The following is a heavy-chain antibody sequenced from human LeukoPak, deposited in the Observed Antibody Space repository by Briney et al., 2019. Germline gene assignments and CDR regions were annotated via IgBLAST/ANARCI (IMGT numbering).Heavy chain of an antibody. CDR1: GASISNDHW. CDR2: ILHSGSS. J-gene: IGHJ3*01. CDR3: ARVTGNAAFDV. Sequence: SETLSLACAVSGASISNDHWWSWVRQPPGKGLEWIGEILHSGSSNYNPSLKSRVTMSMDKSKNEFSLKLSSVTAADTALYYCARVTGNAAFDVWGQGTMVTVSS. V-gene: IGHV4-4*02. D-gene: IGHD1-1*01.